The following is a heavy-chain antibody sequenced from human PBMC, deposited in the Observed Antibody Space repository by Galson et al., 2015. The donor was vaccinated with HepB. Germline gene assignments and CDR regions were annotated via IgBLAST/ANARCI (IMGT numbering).Heavy chain of an antibody. CDR1: GYTFTSYA. CDR3: ARDMALDYDSSGYYPEYFQH. Sequence: SVTVSCKASGYTFTSYAMNWVRQAPGQGLEWMGWINTNTGNPTYAQGFTGRFVFSLDTSVSTAYLQISSLKAEDTAVYYCARDMALDYDSSGYYPEYFQHWGQGTLVTVSS. D-gene: IGHD3-22*01. CDR2: INTNTGNP. J-gene: IGHJ1*01. V-gene: IGHV7-4-1*02.